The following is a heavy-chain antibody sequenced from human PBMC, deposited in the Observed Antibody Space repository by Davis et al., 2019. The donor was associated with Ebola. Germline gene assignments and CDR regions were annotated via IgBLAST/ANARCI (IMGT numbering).Heavy chain of an antibody. V-gene: IGHV4-34*01. Sequence: SETLSLTCAVYGGSFSGYYWSWIRQPPGKGLEWIGEINHSGSTNYNPSLKSRVTISVDTSKNQFSLKLSSVTAADTAVYYCARYGLGYYDFWSGYYTAYFDYWGQGTLVTVSS. CDR2: INHSGST. J-gene: IGHJ4*02. CDR3: ARYGLGYYDFWSGYYTAYFDY. D-gene: IGHD3-3*01. CDR1: GGSFSGYY.